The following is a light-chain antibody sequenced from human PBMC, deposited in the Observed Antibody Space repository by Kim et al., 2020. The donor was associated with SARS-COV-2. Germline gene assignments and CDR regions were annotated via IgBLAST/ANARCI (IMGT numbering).Light chain of an antibody. CDR1: QSMSSY. CDR2: AAS. J-gene: IGKJ2*03. Sequence: PASLSASVGDRVTLTCRASQSMSSYLDWYQQKPGTAPNLLIYAASSLQSGGPSRFSGSGSGTDFTLTISSLQPEDVATYYCQQSSSFGQGTKLEI. V-gene: IGKV1-39*01. CDR3: QQSSS.